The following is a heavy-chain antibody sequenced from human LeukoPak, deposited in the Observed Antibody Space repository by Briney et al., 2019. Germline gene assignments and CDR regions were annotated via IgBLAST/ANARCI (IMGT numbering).Heavy chain of an antibody. CDR3: SRENGAFSPFGY. CDR2: ISLTGLT. V-gene: IGHV4-4*02. D-gene: IGHD2-8*01. J-gene: IGHJ4*02. CDR1: GGSISNTNW. Sequence: SGTLSLTCGVSGGSISNTNWWSWVRQPPGQGLEWIGEISLTGLTHYNPSLESRVTVSLDKSKNQLSLNLTSVTAANTAVYYCSRENGAFSPFGYWGQGTLVTVLS.